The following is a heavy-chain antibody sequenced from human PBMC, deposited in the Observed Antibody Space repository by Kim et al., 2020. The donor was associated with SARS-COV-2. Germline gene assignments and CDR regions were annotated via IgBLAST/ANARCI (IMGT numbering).Heavy chain of an antibody. D-gene: IGHD3-22*01. J-gene: IGHJ5*02. V-gene: IGHV4-34*01. CDR1: GGSFSGYY. CDR3: ARGRVRYYDILRGINWFDP. CDR2: INHSGST. Sequence: SETLSLTCAVYGGSFSGYYWSWIRQPPGKGLEWIGEINHSGSTNYNPSLKSRVTISVDTSKNQFSLKLSSVTAADTAVYYCARGRVRYYDILRGINWFDPWGQGTLVTVSS.